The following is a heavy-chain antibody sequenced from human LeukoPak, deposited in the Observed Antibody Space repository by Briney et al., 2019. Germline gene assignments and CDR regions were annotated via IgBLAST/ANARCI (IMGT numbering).Heavy chain of an antibody. J-gene: IGHJ4*02. Sequence: GRSLRLSCAASGFTFSSYGMHWVRQAPGKGLGWVAVIWYDGSKKYYADSVKGRFTISRDNSKNTLYLQMNSLRAEDTAVYYCARDHRSGWTQDYWGQGTLVTVSS. D-gene: IGHD6-19*01. V-gene: IGHV3-33*01. CDR1: GFTFSSYG. CDR3: ARDHRSGWTQDY. CDR2: IWYDGSKK.